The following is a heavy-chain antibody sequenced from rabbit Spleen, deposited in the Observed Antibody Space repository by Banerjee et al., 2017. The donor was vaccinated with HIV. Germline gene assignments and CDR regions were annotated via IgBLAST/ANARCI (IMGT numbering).Heavy chain of an antibody. CDR3: TRDDVNAFDP. J-gene: IGHJ2*01. CDR2: IYTGNGKN. CDR1: GFSYSRGYD. V-gene: IGHV1S40*01. D-gene: IGHD5-1*01. Sequence: VESGGGLVKPGASLTLICTASGFSYSRGYDMSWVRQAPGKGLEWIGFIYTGNGKNYYASWAKGRFTISKTSSTTVALQVTSLTAADTATYFCTRDDVNAFDPWGPGTLVTVS.